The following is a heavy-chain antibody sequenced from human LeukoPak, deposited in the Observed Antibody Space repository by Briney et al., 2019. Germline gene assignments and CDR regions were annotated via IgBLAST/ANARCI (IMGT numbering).Heavy chain of an antibody. J-gene: IGHJ4*02. CDR2: INPNSGGT. CDR3: ARGPYGMATDFDY. D-gene: IGHD5-24*01. Sequence: ASVKVSCEASGYTFTGYYMHWVRQAPGQGLEWMGWINPNSGGTNYAQKFQGRVTMTRDTSISTAYMELSRLRSGDTAVYYCARGPYGMATDFDYWGQGTLVTVSS. CDR1: GYTFTGYY. V-gene: IGHV1-2*02.